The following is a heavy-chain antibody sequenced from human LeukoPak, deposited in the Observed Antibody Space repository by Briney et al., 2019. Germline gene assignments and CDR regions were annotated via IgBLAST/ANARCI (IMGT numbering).Heavy chain of an antibody. D-gene: IGHD3-3*01. CDR3: ARDLHQGTIFGVAIEGDWFDP. Sequence: SETLSLTCAVYGGSFSGYYWSWIRQPPGKGLEWIGEINHSGSTNYNPSLKSRVTISVDTSKNQFSLKLSSVTAADTAVYYCARDLHQGTIFGVAIEGDWFDPWGQGTLVTVSS. CDR2: INHSGST. V-gene: IGHV4-34*01. J-gene: IGHJ5*02. CDR1: GGSFSGYY.